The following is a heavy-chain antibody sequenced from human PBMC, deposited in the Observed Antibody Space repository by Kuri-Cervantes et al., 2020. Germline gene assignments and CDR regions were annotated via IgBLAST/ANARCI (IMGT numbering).Heavy chain of an antibody. CDR1: GFTFSSYG. CDR3: AKDRYCSSTSCFDY. V-gene: IGHV3-30*18. D-gene: IGHD2-2*01. CDR2: ISYDGSNK. Sequence: SCAASGFTFSSYGMHWVRQAPGKGLEWVAVISYDGSNKYYADSVKGRFTISRDNSKNTLYLQMNSLRAEDTAVYYCAKDRYCSSTSCFDYWGQGTLVTVSS. J-gene: IGHJ4*02.